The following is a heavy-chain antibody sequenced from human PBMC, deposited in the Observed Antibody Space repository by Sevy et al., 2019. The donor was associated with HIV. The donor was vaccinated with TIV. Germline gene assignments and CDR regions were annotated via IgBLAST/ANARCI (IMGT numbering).Heavy chain of an antibody. D-gene: IGHD1-26*01. V-gene: IGHV3-49*03. CDR1: GFPFGDYA. J-gene: IGHJ6*03. CDR3: TRKRGWELLTYHYYYMDV. Sequence: GGSLRLSCTTSGFPFGDYAMNWIRQAPGKGLEWVAFIRSKAYGGTTEYAASVKGRFTISRDDYKSIAYLQMNSLKTEDTGVYYCTRKRGWELLTYHYYYMDVWGKGTTVTVSS. CDR2: IRSKAYGGTT.